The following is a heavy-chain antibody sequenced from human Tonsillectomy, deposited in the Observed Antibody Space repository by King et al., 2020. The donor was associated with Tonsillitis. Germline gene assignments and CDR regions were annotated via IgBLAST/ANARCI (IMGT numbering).Heavy chain of an antibody. CDR1: GISFSDSG. D-gene: IGHD3-10*01. Sequence: DVRLVESGGGLVQPGRSLRLSCTVSGISFSDSGINWLRQAPGKGLEWVAFIRSQAYGGATDYAASVKGRFTLSRDDSKRIAYLQMNSVRTEDTAVYYCTSSPLRDDWIGELWFDYWGQGTLVAVSS. CDR2: IRSQAYGGAT. CDR3: TSSPLRDDWIGELWFDY. V-gene: IGHV3-49*03. J-gene: IGHJ4*02.